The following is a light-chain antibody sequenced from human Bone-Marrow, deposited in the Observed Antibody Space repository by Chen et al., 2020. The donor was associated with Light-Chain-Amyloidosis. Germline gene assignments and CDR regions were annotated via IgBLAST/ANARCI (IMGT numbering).Light chain of an antibody. CDR2: DDS. J-gene: IGLJ3*02. CDR1: NIGSTS. V-gene: IGLV3-21*02. CDR3: QVWDRSSDRPV. Sequence: SYVLTQPSSVSVAQGQTATIACGGNNIGSTSVHWYQQTPGQAHLLVVYDDSDRPSGIPERLAGSNSGNTATLTISRVEDGDEADYYCQVWDRSSDRPVFGGGTKLTVL.